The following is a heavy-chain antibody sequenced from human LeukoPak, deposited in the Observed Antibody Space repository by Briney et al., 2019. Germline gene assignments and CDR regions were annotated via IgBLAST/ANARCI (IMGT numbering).Heavy chain of an antibody. V-gene: IGHV1-2*02. D-gene: IGHD3-10*01. J-gene: IGHJ6*02. Sequence: ASVKVSCKASGYTFTGYYMHWVRQAPGQGLEWMGWINPNSGGTNYAQKFQGRVTMTRDTSISTAYMELSRLRSDDTAVYYCARDLWFGELYYGMDVWAKGPRSPSP. CDR2: INPNSGGT. CDR3: ARDLWFGELYYGMDV. CDR1: GYTFTGYY.